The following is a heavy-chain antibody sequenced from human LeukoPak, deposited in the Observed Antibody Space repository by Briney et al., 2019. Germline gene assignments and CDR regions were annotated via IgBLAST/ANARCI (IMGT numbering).Heavy chain of an antibody. D-gene: IGHD2-2*01. J-gene: IGHJ5*02. CDR3: ARGVIVVVPAAGFVP. V-gene: IGHV1-8*01. CDR2: MNPNSGNT. Sequence: ASVKVSCKASGYTFTSYDINWVRQAPGQGLECMGWMNPNSGNTGYAQKFQGRVTMTRNTSISTAYMELSSLKSEGKAVYYCARGVIVVVPAAGFVPWGQGTQVTVPS. CDR1: GYTFTSYD.